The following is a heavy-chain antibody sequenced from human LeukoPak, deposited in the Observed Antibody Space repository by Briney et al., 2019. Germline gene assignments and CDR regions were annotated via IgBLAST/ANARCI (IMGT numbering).Heavy chain of an antibody. Sequence: GGSLRLSCAASGFTFSGSAMHWVRQASGKGREWVGRIRSKANSYATAYAASVKGRFTISRDDSKNTAYLQMNSPKTEDTAVYYCTRHIRDIVVVPAAPSVNYYYYMDVWGKGTTVTVSS. V-gene: IGHV3-73*01. D-gene: IGHD2-2*01. CDR1: GFTFSGSA. CDR2: IRSKANSYAT. J-gene: IGHJ6*03. CDR3: TRHIRDIVVVPAAPSVNYYYYMDV.